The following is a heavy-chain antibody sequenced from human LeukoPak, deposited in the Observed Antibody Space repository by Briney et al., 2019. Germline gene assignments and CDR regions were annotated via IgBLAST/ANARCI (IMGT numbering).Heavy chain of an antibody. J-gene: IGHJ3*02. D-gene: IGHD2-2*01. CDR2: IYTSGST. CDR3: AREPRYCSSTSYYFDAFDI. V-gene: IGHV4-4*07. CDR1: GGSISGYY. Sequence: PSETLSLTCTVSGGSISGYYWSWIRQPAGKGLEWIGRIYTSGSTNYNPSLKSRVTMSVDTSKNQFSLKLSSVTAADTAVYYCAREPRYCSSTSYYFDAFDIWGQGTMVTVSS.